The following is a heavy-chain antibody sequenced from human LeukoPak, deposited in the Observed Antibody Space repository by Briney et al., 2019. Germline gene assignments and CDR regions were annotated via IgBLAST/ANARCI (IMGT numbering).Heavy chain of an antibody. CDR2: ISAYNGNT. J-gene: IGHJ6*03. V-gene: IGHV1-18*01. D-gene: IGHD2-2*01. Sequence: ASVKVSCKASGYTFTSYGISWVRQAPGQGLEWMGWISAYNGNTNYAQKLQGRVTMTTDTSTSTAYMELRSLRSDDTAVYYCARLVVPAAGAYYYYYMDVWVKGTTVTVSS. CDR1: GYTFTSYG. CDR3: ARLVVPAAGAYYYYYMDV.